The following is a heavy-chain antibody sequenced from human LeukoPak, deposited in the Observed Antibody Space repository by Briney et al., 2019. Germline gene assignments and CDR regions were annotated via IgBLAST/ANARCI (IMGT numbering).Heavy chain of an antibody. CDR2: SNPNSGGT. V-gene: IGHV1-2*02. J-gene: IGHJ5*02. CDR3: ARGPYYYDSSGYYYFTSQYNWFDP. CDR1: GYTFTGYY. D-gene: IGHD3-22*01. Sequence: GASVKVSCKASGYTFTGYYMHWVRQAPGQGLEWMGWSNPNSGGTNYAQTFQGRVTITRDTSISTAYMELSRLRSDDTAVYYCARGPYYYDSSGYYYFTSQYNWFDPWGQGTLVTVSS.